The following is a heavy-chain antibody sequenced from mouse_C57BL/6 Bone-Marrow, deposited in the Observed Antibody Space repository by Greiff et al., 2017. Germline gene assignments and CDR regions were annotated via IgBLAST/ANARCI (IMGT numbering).Heavy chain of an antibody. CDR2: IDPSDSYT. CDR1: GYTFTSYW. V-gene: IGHV1-69*01. Sequence: QVQLQQPGAELVMPGASVKLSCKASGYTFTSYWMHWVKQRPGQGLEWIGEIDPSDSYTNYNQKFKGKSTLTGDKSSSTAYMQLSSLTSEDSAVYYCSRKETAQATTDYWGQGTTLTGSS. CDR3: SRKETAQATTDY. D-gene: IGHD3-2*02. J-gene: IGHJ2*01.